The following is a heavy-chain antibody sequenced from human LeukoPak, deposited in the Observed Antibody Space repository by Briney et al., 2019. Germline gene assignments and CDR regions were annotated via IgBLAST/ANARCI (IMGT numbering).Heavy chain of an antibody. D-gene: IGHD5-24*01. Sequence: ASVKVSCKASGYTFTSYAMNWVRQAPGQGLEWMGWINTNTGNPTYAQGFTGRFVFSLDTSVSTAYLEISSLEAEDTAVYYCARPGRDGYNSFDYWGQGTLVTVSS. J-gene: IGHJ4*02. CDR2: INTNTGNP. CDR1: GYTFTSYA. V-gene: IGHV7-4-1*02. CDR3: ARPGRDGYNSFDY.